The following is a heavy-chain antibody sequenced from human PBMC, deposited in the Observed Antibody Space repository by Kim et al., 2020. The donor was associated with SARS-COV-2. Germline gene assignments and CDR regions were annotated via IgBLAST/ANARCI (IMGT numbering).Heavy chain of an antibody. CDR3: AKEKGRNSSSWSVGQFWGGTNNYYYGMDV. CDR2: IWYDGSNK. Sequence: GGSLRLSCAASGFTFSSYGMHWVRQAPGKGLEWVAVIWYDGSNKYYADSVKGRFTISRDNSKNTLYLQMNSLRADDTAMYYCAKEKGRNSSSWSVGQFWGGTNNYYYGMDVWGQESTVTVSS. V-gene: IGHV3-33*06. D-gene: IGHD6-13*01. J-gene: IGHJ6*02. CDR1: GFTFSSYG.